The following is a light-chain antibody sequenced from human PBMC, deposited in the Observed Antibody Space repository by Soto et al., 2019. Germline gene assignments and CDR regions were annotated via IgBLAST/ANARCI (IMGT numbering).Light chain of an antibody. CDR1: QAISNY. CDR3: QQSYSTPPWT. Sequence: DIRMTQSPSFLSASVADRVTITCRASQAISNYLNWYQQKPGKAPKPLIYAASSLQSGVPSRFSGSGSGSDFTLTISSLQPEDFATYYCQQSYSTPPWTFGQGTKVDIK. CDR2: AAS. V-gene: IGKV1-39*01. J-gene: IGKJ1*01.